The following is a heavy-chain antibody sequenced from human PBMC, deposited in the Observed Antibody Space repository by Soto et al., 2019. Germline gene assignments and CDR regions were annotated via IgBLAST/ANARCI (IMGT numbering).Heavy chain of an antibody. CDR2: ISYDGSNK. Sequence: GGSLRLSCAVSGFTFSSYAMHWVRQAPGKGLEWVAVISYDGSNKYYADSVKGRFTISRDNSKNTLYLQMNSLRAEDTAVYYCARDPDMVRGVIYWFDPWGQGTLVTVSS. V-gene: IGHV3-30-3*01. D-gene: IGHD3-10*01. J-gene: IGHJ5*02. CDR1: GFTFSSYA. CDR3: ARDPDMVRGVIYWFDP.